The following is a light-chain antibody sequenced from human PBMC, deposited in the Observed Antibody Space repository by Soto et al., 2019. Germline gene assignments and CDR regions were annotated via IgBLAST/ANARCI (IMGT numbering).Light chain of an antibody. CDR3: SSYTSSSTLVV. Sequence: QSALTQPASVSGSPGQSITISCTGTSSDVGGYNYVSRYQQHPGKAPKLMIYDVSNRPSGVSNRFSGSKSGNTASLTISGLQAEDEADYYCSSYTSSSTLVVLGGGTKLTVL. CDR2: DVS. V-gene: IGLV2-14*01. CDR1: SSDVGGYNY. J-gene: IGLJ2*01.